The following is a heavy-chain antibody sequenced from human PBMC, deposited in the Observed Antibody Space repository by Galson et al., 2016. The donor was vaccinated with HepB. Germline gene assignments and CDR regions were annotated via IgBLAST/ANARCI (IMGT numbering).Heavy chain of an antibody. J-gene: IGHJ6*01. V-gene: IGHV3-74*01. Sequence: SLRLSCAASGFTFTSYWIHWVRQVPGQGLVWVSRINSDGSSTYYAESVKGRFTISRDNAKNTVYLQMNSIRVEDTAVYYCAIVVVIPYYYYGMDVWGQGTMVIVSS. D-gene: IGHD3-16*02. CDR1: GFTFTSYW. CDR3: AIVVVIPYYYYGMDV. CDR2: INSDGSST.